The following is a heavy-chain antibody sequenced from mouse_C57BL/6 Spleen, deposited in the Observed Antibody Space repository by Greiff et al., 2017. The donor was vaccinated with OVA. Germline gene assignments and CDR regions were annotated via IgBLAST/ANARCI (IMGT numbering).Heavy chain of an antibody. V-gene: IGHV1-64*01. D-gene: IGHD1-1*01. CDR2: IHPNSGST. J-gene: IGHJ2*01. CDR3: ARLKGAVVATPYYFDY. CDR1: GYTFTSYW. Sequence: QVHVKQPGAELVKPGASVKLSCKASGYTFTSYWMHWVKQRPGQGLEWIGMIHPNSGSTNYNAPFKSKATLSVDKSYSTAYMQLSSLTSEDSAVNYCARLKGAVVATPYYFDYWGQGTTLTVSS.